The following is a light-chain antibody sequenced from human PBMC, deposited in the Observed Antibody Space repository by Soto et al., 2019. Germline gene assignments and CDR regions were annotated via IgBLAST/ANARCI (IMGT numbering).Light chain of an antibody. CDR3: QQYNRGPVT. V-gene: IGKV3-15*01. Sequence: IVMTQSPATLSVSPGERATLSCRASQSISSNLAWYQQKPGQAPRLLIYGASARATGIPARFSGSGSGTEFTLTISSLQSEDFAVYFCQQYNRGPVTFGQGTKVDVK. CDR2: GAS. CDR1: QSISSN. J-gene: IGKJ1*01.